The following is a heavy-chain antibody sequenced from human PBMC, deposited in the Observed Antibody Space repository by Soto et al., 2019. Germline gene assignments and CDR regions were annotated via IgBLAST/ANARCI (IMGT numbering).Heavy chain of an antibody. Sequence: AASVKVSCKASGGTFSSYAISWVRQAPGQGLEWMGGIIPIFGTANYAQKFQGRVTITADESTSTAYMELSSLRSEDTAVYYCARGRDIVVVPAATAAPNWFDPWGQGTLVTVS. CDR2: IIPIFGTA. CDR1: GGTFSSYA. D-gene: IGHD2-2*01. V-gene: IGHV1-69*13. J-gene: IGHJ5*02. CDR3: ARGRDIVVVPAATAAPNWFDP.